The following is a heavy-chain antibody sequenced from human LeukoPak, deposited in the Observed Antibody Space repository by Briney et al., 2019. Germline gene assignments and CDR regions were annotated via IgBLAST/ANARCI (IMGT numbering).Heavy chain of an antibody. J-gene: IGHJ4*02. CDR2: FDTLDGLT. CDR1: GFIFSNYA. V-gene: IGHV3-23*01. Sequence: GGSLRLSCAASGFIFSNYAMSWVRQAPGKGLEWVSSFDTLDGLTNYAESVKGRFTISRDNSKNTLYLQMNSLTAEDTAVYYCAKPFSFGSDSSFQAFDSSGQGTLVTVSS. CDR3: AKPFSFGSDSSFQAFDS. D-gene: IGHD3-10*01.